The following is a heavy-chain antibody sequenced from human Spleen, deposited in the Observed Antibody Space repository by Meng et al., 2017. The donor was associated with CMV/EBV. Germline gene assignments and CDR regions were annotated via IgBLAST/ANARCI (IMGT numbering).Heavy chain of an antibody. J-gene: IGHJ3*02. V-gene: IGHV4-61*01. Sequence: GSLRLSCTVSGDSVTSGYYYWSWMRQPPGKGLEWIGDISDSGKINYNASLKSRVRILVDTSKNQFSLKLDSVTAADTAIYFCARADEYCGSYYCDHVAFDMWGQGTVVTVSS. CDR3: ARADEYCGSYYCDHVAFDM. D-gene: IGHD1-26*01. CDR1: GDSVTSGYYY. CDR2: ISDSGKI.